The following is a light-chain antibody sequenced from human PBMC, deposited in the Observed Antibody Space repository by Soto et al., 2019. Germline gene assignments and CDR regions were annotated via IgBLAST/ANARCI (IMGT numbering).Light chain of an antibody. V-gene: IGLV2-23*02. J-gene: IGLJ1*01. Sequence: QSVLSQPASVSGSPGQSITISCTGISSDVGSYNLVSWYQQHPDEATQLIIYEVSKRPSGVSNSFSGSKSGNTASLTISGLQTEDEADYYCCSYAGRSHYVFGTGTRSPS. CDR3: CSYAGRSHYV. CDR2: EVS. CDR1: SSDVGSYNL.